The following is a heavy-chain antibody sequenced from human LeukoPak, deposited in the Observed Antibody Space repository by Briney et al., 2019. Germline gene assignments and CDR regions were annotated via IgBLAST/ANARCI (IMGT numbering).Heavy chain of an antibody. D-gene: IGHD1-26*01. V-gene: IGHV1-18*01. CDR1: GYSFSSNS. CDR3: ARDFGGSYTGGGWFDP. J-gene: IGHJ5*02. CDR2: ISAYNGNT. Sequence: ASVKVSCKASGYSFSSNSISWMRQAAGQGLEWMGWISAYNGNTKYAQKLQGRVTMTTDTSTNTAYMELRGLRSDDTAVYYCARDFGGSYTGGGWFDPWGQGTLVTVSS.